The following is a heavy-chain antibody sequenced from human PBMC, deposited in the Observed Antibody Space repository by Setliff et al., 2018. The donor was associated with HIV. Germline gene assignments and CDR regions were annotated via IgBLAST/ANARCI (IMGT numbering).Heavy chain of an antibody. Sequence: ASVKVSCKTSGYTFTSHTIHWVRQAPGQGLEWMGWINAGNGNTKYSQKFQSRVTITRDTSATTAFMELSSLTSEDTAVYYCARGKLWPDYWGQGTLVTVSS. J-gene: IGHJ4*02. D-gene: IGHD3-10*01. CDR1: GYTFTSHT. V-gene: IGHV1-3*01. CDR3: ARGKLWPDY. CDR2: INAGNGNT.